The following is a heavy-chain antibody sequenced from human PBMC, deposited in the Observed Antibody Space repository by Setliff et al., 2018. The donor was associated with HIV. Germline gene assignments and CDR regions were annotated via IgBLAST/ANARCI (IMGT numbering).Heavy chain of an antibody. CDR1: GYSISRGYY. CDR3: ARQPPLSVLQVWFDDY. V-gene: IGHV4-38-2*01. D-gene: IGHD3-10*01. Sequence: PSETLSLTCAVSGYSISRGYYWGWIRQTPGRGLAWIGNIYNSGTNYYNPSLKSRVTISIDTSKNHFSLRLSSVTAADTAMYFCARQPPLSVLQVWFDDYWGQGTLVTVSS. CDR2: IYNSGTN. J-gene: IGHJ4*02.